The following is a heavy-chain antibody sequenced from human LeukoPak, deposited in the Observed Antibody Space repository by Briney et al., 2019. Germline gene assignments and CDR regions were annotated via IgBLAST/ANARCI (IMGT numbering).Heavy chain of an antibody. D-gene: IGHD3-22*01. V-gene: IGHV4-30-4*01. J-gene: IGHJ4*02. CDR3: ARASDSSGYVYDY. CDR1: GGSISSGDYY. Sequence: SETLSLTCTVSGGSISSGDYYWSWIRQPPGKGLEWIGYIYYSGSTYYNPSLKSRVTISVDTSKNQFSLKLSSVTAADTAVYYCARASDSSGYVYDYWGQGTLVTVSS. CDR2: IYYSGST.